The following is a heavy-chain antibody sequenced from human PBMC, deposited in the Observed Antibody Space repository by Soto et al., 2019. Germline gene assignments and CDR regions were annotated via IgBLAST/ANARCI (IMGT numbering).Heavy chain of an antibody. CDR1: GYTFTSYG. D-gene: IGHD3-9*01. CDR3: ARADFDWLSVSTFDY. CDR2: ISAYNGNT. V-gene: IGHV1-18*04. Sequence: GASVKVSCKASGYTFTSYGISWGRQAPGQGLEWMGWISAYNGNTNYAQKLQGRVTMTTDTSTSTAYMELRSLRSDDTAVYYCARADFDWLSVSTFDYWGQGTLVTVSS. J-gene: IGHJ4*02.